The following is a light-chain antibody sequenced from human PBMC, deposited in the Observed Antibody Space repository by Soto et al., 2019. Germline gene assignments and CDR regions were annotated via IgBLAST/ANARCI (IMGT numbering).Light chain of an antibody. CDR1: SSDVGDYNY. CDR2: DVS. J-gene: IGLJ1*01. Sequence: QSVLTRPASVSWSPGQSITTSCTGTSSDVGDYNYVSWYQQHPGKAPKLMIYDVSNRPSGVSNRFSGSKSGNTASLTISGLQAEDEADYYCSSYTSSSTFYVFGTGTKVTVL. CDR3: SSYTSSSTFYV. V-gene: IGLV2-14*01.